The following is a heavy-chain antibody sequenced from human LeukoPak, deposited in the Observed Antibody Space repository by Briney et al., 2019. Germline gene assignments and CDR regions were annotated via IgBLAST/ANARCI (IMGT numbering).Heavy chain of an antibody. CDR2: IYTSGST. CDR3: ARQNYDFWSGKAFDI. CDR1: GGSISSGSYY. D-gene: IGHD3-3*01. J-gene: IGHJ3*02. V-gene: IGHV4-61*02. Sequence: SSETLSLTCTFSGGSISSGSYYWSWIRQPAGKGLEWIGRIYTSGSTNYNPSLKSRVTISVDTSKNQFSLKLSSVTAADTAVYYCARQNYDFWSGKAFDIWGQGTMVTVSS.